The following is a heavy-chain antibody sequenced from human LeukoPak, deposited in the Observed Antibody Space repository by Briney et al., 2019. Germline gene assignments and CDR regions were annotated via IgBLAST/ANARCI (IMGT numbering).Heavy chain of an antibody. CDR1: GGSINSGSHY. Sequence: SETLSLTCTVSGGSINSGSHYWSWIRQPAGKGLEWIGRIYTGGSTDYNPSLKSRVTISVDTPKNQFSLKVTSVTAADTGVYFCARDGITGTTMDWFDPWGQGTLVTVSS. CDR2: IYTGGST. D-gene: IGHD1-20*01. V-gene: IGHV4-61*02. J-gene: IGHJ5*02. CDR3: ARDGITGTTMDWFDP.